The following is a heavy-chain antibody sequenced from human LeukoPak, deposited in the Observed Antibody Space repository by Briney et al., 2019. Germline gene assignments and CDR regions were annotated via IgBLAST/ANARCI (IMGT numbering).Heavy chain of an antibody. V-gene: IGHV4-39*01. Sequence: PSETLSLTCTVSDGSISSSSYYWGWIRQPPGKGLEWIGSIYYSGSTYYNPSLKSRVTISVDTSKNQFSLKLSSVTAADTAVYYCARLGPPHVGKYSYGLIDAFDIWGQGTMVTVSS. CDR3: ARLGPPHVGKYSYGLIDAFDI. CDR2: IYYSGST. CDR1: DGSISSSSYY. J-gene: IGHJ3*02. D-gene: IGHD5-18*01.